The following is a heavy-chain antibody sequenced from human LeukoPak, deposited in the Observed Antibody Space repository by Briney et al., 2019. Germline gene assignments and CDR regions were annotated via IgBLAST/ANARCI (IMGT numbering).Heavy chain of an antibody. V-gene: IGHV4-39*07. Sequence: SETLSLTCTVSRGSVSSSTYYWSWVRQPPGKGLEWIASINYTGSTYYNPSLKSRVTISLDMSKNEFFLTMTSVTAADTAVYFCTAEKNGSPHYWGQGTQVTVSS. CDR1: RGSVSSSTYY. D-gene: IGHD2-8*01. CDR2: INYTGST. CDR3: TAEKNGSPHY. J-gene: IGHJ4*02.